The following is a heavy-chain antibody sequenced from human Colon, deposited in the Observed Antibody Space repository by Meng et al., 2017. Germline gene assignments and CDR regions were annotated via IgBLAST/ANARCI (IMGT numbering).Heavy chain of an antibody. CDR3: VRDGSYYDFDY. V-gene: IGHV1-2*06. J-gene: IGHJ4*02. D-gene: IGHD3-10*01. CDR1: GYPFIDSH. Sequence: QGQVVQSGGEVQKPGASVKVSCKSSGYPFIDSHVHWVRQAPGQGLEWMGRIMPSVGDASSAEKFQGRLTLTWDTSIDTAYMDLSSLRSDDSAIYYCVRDGSYYDFDYWGQGTLVTVSS. CDR2: IMPSVGDA.